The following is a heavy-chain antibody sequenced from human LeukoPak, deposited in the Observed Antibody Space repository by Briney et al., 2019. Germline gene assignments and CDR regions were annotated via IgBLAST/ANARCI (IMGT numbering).Heavy chain of an antibody. D-gene: IGHD4-17*01. CDR1: GGAFSSGGYY. CDR3: ARVRDGDYGYIGFDP. CDR2: IYYSGRT. Sequence: SQTLSLTCTVSGGAFSSGGYYWSWIRQHPGEGLEWIGYIYYSGRTYYNPSLKSRVTISVDTSKNQFSLKLSSVTAADTAVYHCARVRDGDYGYIGFDPWGQGTLVTVSS. V-gene: IGHV4-31*03. J-gene: IGHJ5*02.